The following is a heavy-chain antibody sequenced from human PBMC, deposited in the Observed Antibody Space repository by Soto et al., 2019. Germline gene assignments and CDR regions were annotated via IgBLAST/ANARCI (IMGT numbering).Heavy chain of an antibody. CDR1: GFTFSSYW. J-gene: IGHJ4*02. CDR3: ARAGESIAVAYFDY. D-gene: IGHD6-19*01. CDR2: IKQDGSEK. Sequence: GVSLRLSFAAPGFTFSSYWMSWVRQAPGKGLEWVANIKQDGSEKYYVDSVEGRFTISRDNAKNSLYLQMNSLRAEDTAVYYCARAGESIAVAYFDYWGQGTLVTVSS. V-gene: IGHV3-7*01.